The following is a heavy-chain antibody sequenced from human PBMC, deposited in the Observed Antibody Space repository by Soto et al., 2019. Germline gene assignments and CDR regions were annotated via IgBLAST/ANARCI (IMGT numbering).Heavy chain of an antibody. Sequence: SETLSLTCSVSGASIRSGCYYWSGLRQAPGKGLEWIGHIYYTRSTFYSPSRKIRLTISLDTSKNPLSLHLMSVTAAATAIYYSARIEMASIKWGRGTLVTVSS. CDR1: GASIRSGCYY. CDR2: IYYTRST. CDR3: ARIEMASIK. D-gene: IGHD2-21*01. V-gene: IGHV4-31*03. J-gene: IGHJ4*02.